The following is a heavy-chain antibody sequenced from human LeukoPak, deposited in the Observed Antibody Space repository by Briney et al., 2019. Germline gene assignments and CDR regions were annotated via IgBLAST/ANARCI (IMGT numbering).Heavy chain of an antibody. CDR3: ARDMAPTVNMYYFDY. CDR2: IIPIFGTA. CDR1: GGTFSSYA. J-gene: IGHJ4*02. Sequence: SVKVSCKASGGTFSSYAISWVRQAPRQGLEWMGGIIPIFGTANYAQKFQGRVTITADKSTSTAYMELSSLRSEDTAVYYCARDMAPTVNMYYFDYWGQGAQVTVSS. V-gene: IGHV1-69*06. D-gene: IGHD5-24*01.